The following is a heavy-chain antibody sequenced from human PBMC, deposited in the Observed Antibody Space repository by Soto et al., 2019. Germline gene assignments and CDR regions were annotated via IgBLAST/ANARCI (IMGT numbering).Heavy chain of an antibody. Sequence: ASVKFSCKASGYTFTSYYMHLVRQAPGQGLEGMGIINPSGGSTSYAQKFQGRVTMNRDTSTSTVYMELSSLRSEDTAVYYCARSHYYDSSGVSGAFDIWGQGTMVTVSS. CDR2: INPSGGST. CDR3: ARSHYYDSSGVSGAFDI. V-gene: IGHV1-46*01. CDR1: GYTFTSYY. J-gene: IGHJ3*02. D-gene: IGHD3-22*01.